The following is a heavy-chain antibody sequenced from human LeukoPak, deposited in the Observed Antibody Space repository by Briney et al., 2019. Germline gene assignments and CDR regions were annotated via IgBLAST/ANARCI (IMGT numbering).Heavy chain of an antibody. CDR2: ISGSGGST. CDR1: GFTFSSYA. CDR3: ASDYYDILTGPSHAFDI. Sequence: PGGSLRLSCAASGFTFSSYAMSWVRQAPGKGLEWVSAISGSGGSTYYADSVKGRFTISRDNAKNSLYLQMNSLRAEDTAVYYCASDYYDILTGPSHAFDIWGQGTMVTVSS. V-gene: IGHV3-23*01. D-gene: IGHD3-9*01. J-gene: IGHJ3*02.